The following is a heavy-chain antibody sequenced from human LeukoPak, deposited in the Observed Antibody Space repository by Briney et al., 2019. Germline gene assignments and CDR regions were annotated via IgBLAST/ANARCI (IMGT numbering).Heavy chain of an antibody. CDR3: AILSIAVAAFDI. D-gene: IGHD6-19*01. CDR2: IYYSGST. V-gene: IGHV4-39*01. Sequence: SETLSLTCTVSGGSISSSSYCWGWIRQPPGKGLEWIGSIYYSGSTYYNPSLKSRVTISVDTSKNQFSLKLSSVTAADTAVYYCAILSIAVAAFDIWGQGTMVTVSS. J-gene: IGHJ3*02. CDR1: GGSISSSSYC.